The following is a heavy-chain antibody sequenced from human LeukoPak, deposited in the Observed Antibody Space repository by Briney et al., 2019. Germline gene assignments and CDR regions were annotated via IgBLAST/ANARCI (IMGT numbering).Heavy chain of an antibody. CDR1: GFTFSSYA. J-gene: IGHJ4*02. V-gene: IGHV3-30-3*01. Sequence: PGGSLRLSCAASGFTFSSYAMHWVRQAPGKGLEWVAVISYDGSNKYYADSVKGRFTISRDNSKNTLYLQMNSLRAEDTAVYYCARVKQKSVGMTTVTTMIRIFDYWGQGTLVTVSS. CDR3: ARVKQKSVGMTTVTTMIRIFDY. D-gene: IGHD4-17*01. CDR2: ISYDGSNK.